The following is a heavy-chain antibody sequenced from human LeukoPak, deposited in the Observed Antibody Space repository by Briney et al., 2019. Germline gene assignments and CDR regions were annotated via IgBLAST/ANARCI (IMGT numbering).Heavy chain of an antibody. CDR3: AKVRGYSDY. D-gene: IGHD5-12*01. V-gene: IGHV3-43*02. J-gene: IGHJ4*02. CDR1: GFTFDYYA. CDR2: ISGDGGDT. Sequence: GGSLRLSCAASGFTFDYYAMHWVRQAPGKGLEWVCLISGDGGDTFYADSVKGRFTISRDNSKNSLYLQMNSLRTEDTALYYCAKVRGYSDYWGQGTLVTVSS.